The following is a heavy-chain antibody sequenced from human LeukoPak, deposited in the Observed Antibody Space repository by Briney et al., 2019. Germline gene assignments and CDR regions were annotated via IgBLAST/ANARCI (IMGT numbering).Heavy chain of an antibody. CDR1: GYTFTSYG. D-gene: IGHD3-3*01. Sequence: ASVKVSCKASGYTFTSYGISWVRQAPGQGLEWMGWISAYNGNTNYAQKLQGRVTMTTDTSTSTAYMELRSLRSDDTAVYYCARVGYYDFWSGYSAFDYWGQGTPVTVSS. CDR2: ISAYNGNT. CDR3: ARVGYYDFWSGYSAFDY. V-gene: IGHV1-18*01. J-gene: IGHJ4*02.